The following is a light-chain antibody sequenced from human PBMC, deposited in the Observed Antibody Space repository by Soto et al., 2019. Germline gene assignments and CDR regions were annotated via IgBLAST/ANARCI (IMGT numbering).Light chain of an antibody. CDR3: SSYAGRYSWV. J-gene: IGLJ3*02. Sequence: QSVLTQPPSASGSPGQSVTISCTGTSSDVGGYNYVSWYQHHPGKAPKLVIYEVTKRPSGVPDRFSGSKSGNTASLSVSGLQAEDEADYYCSSYAGRYSWVFGGGTKLTV. CDR1: SSDVGGYNY. V-gene: IGLV2-8*01. CDR2: EVT.